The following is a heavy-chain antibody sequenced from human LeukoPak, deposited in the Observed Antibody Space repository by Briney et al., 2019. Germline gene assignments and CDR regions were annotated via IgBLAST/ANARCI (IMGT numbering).Heavy chain of an antibody. V-gene: IGHV3-23*01. J-gene: IGHJ5*02. Sequence: QPGGSLRLSCAASGFTFSSYAMSWVRQAPGKGLEWVSAISGSGGSAYYADSVKGRFTISRDNSKNTLYLQMNSLRAEDTAVYYCVKDPPSGIAAAGTSDWFDPWGQGTLVTVSS. CDR3: VKDPPSGIAAAGTSDWFDP. CDR2: ISGSGGSA. CDR1: GFTFSSYA. D-gene: IGHD6-13*01.